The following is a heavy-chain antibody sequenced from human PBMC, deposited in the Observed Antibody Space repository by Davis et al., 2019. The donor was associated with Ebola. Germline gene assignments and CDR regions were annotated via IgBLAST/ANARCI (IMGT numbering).Heavy chain of an antibody. V-gene: IGHV3-66*01. CDR3: ARGIWFGELLLNWYFDL. D-gene: IGHD3-10*01. CDR1: GFTFSSYG. CDR2: IYSGGST. J-gene: IGHJ2*01. Sequence: GGSLRLSCAASGFTFSSYGMHWVRQAPGKGLEWVSVIYSGGSTYYADSVKGRFTISRDNSKNTLYLQMNSLRAEDTAVYYCARGIWFGELLLNWYFDLWGRGTLVTVSS.